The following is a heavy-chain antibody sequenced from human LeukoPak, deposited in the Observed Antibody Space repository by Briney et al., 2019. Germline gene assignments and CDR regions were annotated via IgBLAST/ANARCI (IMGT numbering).Heavy chain of an antibody. Sequence: ASVKVSCKAFRYTFTGYYMHWVRQAPGQGLEWMGWINPNSGGTNYAQKFQGWVTMTRDTSISTAYMELSRLRSDDTAVYYCARGHGSSGYKLSPYYYYGMDVWGQGTTVTVSS. J-gene: IGHJ6*02. CDR1: RYTFTGYY. D-gene: IGHD3-22*01. CDR3: ARGHGSSGYKLSPYYYYGMDV. CDR2: INPNSGGT. V-gene: IGHV1-2*04.